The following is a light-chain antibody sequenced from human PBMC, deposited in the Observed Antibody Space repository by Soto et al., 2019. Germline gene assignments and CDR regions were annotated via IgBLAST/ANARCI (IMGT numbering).Light chain of an antibody. V-gene: IGKV3-20*01. CDR1: QSVSSNY. Sequence: EIVLTQSPDTLSLSPGERGTLSCRASQSVSSNYLAWYQQKPGQAPRLLIYGTSSRATGIPNRFSGSGSGTDFTLTISTLEPEDFAVYYCQQYGHSPHTFGQGTKLEIK. CDR3: QQYGHSPHT. J-gene: IGKJ2*01. CDR2: GTS.